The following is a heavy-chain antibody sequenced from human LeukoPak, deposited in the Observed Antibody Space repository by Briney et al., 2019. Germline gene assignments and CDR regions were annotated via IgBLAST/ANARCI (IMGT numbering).Heavy chain of an antibody. D-gene: IGHD5-18*01. CDR2: IYYSGRT. CDR3: ARGDGYSDGGHFDY. CDR1: GVSISSYY. J-gene: IGHJ4*02. V-gene: IGHV4-59*01. Sequence: SETLSLTCTGSGVSISSYYWVWLRQPPGKGLKWIGYIYYSGRTNYNPSLKSRVTISVDTSKTQFSLRLSSGTAADTAVYYCARGDGYSDGGHFDYWGQGTLVTVSS.